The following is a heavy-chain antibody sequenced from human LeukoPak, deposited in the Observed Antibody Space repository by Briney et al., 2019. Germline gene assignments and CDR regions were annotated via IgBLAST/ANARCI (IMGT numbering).Heavy chain of an antibody. V-gene: IGHV4-34*01. CDR3: ARDPRNWFDP. CDR2: INHSGST. J-gene: IGHJ5*02. Sequence: SETLSLTCAVYGGSFSGYYWSWIRQPPGKGLEWIGEINHSGSTNYNPSLKSRVTISVDTSKNQFSLKLSSVTAADTAVYYCARDPRNWFDPWGQGTLVTVSS. CDR1: GGSFSGYY.